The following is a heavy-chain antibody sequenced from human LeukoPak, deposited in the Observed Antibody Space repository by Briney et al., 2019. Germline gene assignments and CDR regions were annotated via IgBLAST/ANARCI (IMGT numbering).Heavy chain of an antibody. Sequence: ASVKVSCKASGYTFTSYGISWVRQAPGQGLEWMGWISAYNGNTNYAQKLQGRVTMTTDTSTSTAYMELRSLRSDDTAVYYCARDPLVGYSGSYYGFDYWGQGTLVTVSS. CDR2: ISAYNGNT. D-gene: IGHD1-26*01. CDR1: GYTFTSYG. V-gene: IGHV1-18*01. CDR3: ARDPLVGYSGSYYGFDY. J-gene: IGHJ4*02.